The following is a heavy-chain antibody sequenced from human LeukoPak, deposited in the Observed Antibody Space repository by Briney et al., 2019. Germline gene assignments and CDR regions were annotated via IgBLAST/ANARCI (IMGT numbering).Heavy chain of an antibody. CDR3: ASWGLLRNAFDI. CDR2: ITSSSSTI. CDR1: GFTFSSYS. V-gene: IGHV3-48*01. D-gene: IGHD1-26*01. Sequence: GGSLRLSCAASGFTFSSYSMNWVRQAPGKGLEWVSYITSSSSTIYYADSVKGRFTISRDNAKNSLYLQMNSLRAEDTAVYYCASWGLLRNAFDIWGQGTMVTVSS. J-gene: IGHJ3*02.